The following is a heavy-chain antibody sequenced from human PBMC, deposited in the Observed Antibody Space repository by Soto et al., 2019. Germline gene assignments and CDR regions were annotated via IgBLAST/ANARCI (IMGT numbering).Heavy chain of an antibody. Sequence: QVQLVQSGAEVKKPGSSVKVSCKASGGTFSSYAISWVRQAPGQGLEWMGGIIPIFGTANYAQKFQGRVTITADESTSTAYMELSSLRSGDTAVYYCARGEYYFDSSGYYYGYFQHWGQGTLVTVSS. V-gene: IGHV1-69*12. J-gene: IGHJ1*01. D-gene: IGHD3-22*01. CDR2: IIPIFGTA. CDR1: GGTFSSYA. CDR3: ARGEYYFDSSGYYYGYFQH.